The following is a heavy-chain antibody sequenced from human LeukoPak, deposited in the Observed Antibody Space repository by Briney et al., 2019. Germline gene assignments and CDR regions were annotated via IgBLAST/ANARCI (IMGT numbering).Heavy chain of an antibody. CDR2: IGGSGGGT. V-gene: IGHV3-23*01. CDR1: RSTFSSYG. D-gene: IGHD3-22*01. CDR3: AKDQHSYYYDSSGGGAFDI. J-gene: IGHJ3*02. Sequence: GGSLRLSCAASRSTFSSYGMSWVRQAPGKGLEWVSAIGGSGGGTYYADSVKGRFTISRDNSKDTLYLQMNSLRAEDTAVYYCAKDQHSYYYDSSGGGAFDIWGQGTMVTVSS.